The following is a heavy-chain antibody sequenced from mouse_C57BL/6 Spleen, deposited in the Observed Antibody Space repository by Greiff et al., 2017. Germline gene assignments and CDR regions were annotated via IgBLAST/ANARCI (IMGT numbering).Heavy chain of an antibody. CDR1: GYTFTSYW. CDR2: IDPSDSYT. D-gene: IGHD2-4*01. CDR3: ARTYYDYGEAY. J-gene: IGHJ3*01. Sequence: QVQLQQPGAELVKPGASVKLSCKASGYTFTSYWMQWVKQRPGQGLEWIGEIDPSDSYTNYNQKFKGKATLTVDTYSSTAYMQLSSLTSEDSAVYYCARTYYDYGEAYWGQGTLVTVSA. V-gene: IGHV1-50*01.